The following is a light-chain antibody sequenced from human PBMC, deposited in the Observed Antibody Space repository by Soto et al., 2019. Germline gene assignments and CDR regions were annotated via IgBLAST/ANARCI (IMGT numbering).Light chain of an antibody. CDR2: DAS. J-gene: IGKJ1*01. V-gene: IGKV1-33*01. Sequence: IQMTQSPSALSASVGDRVTITCQASQDISDVLNWYQQKPGRAPKVLIYDASTLQTGVPSRFSGSGSGKDFTLTISSLEPEDFAVYYCQQYGSSGTFGQRTKVDIK. CDR1: QDISDV. CDR3: QQYGSSGT.